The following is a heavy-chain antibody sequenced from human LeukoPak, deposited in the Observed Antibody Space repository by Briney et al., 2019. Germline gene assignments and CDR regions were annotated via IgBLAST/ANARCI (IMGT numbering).Heavy chain of an antibody. J-gene: IGHJ4*02. CDR1: GGSISNYY. V-gene: IGHV4-59*01. CDR2: IYYSGST. Sequence: SETLSLTCTVSGGSISNYYWSWIRQPPGKGLEWIGFIYYSGSTNYNPSLESRVTISVDTSKNQFSLKLSSVTAADTAVYYCARDRGHYFDYWGQGTLVTVSS. CDR3: ARDRGHYFDY.